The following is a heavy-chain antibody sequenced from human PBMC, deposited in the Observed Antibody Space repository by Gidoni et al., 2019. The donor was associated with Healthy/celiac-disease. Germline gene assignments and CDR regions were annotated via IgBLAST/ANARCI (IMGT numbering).Heavy chain of an antibody. CDR3: ARVGSTVTTYSYAFDI. J-gene: IGHJ3*02. CDR1: GVYFSGYY. CDR2: INHRGST. Sequence: QVQLQQWGAGLLKPSETLSLPCAVYGVYFSGYYWSWIRQPPGKGLEWIGEINHRGSTNYNPSLKSRVTISVDTSKNQFSLKLSSVTAADTAVYYCARVGSTVTTYSYAFDIWGQGTMVTVSS. D-gene: IGHD4-17*01. V-gene: IGHV4-34*01.